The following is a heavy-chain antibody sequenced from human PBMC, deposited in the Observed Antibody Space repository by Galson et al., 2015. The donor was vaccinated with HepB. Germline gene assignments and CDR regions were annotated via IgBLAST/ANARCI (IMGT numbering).Heavy chain of an antibody. D-gene: IGHD3-10*01. CDR3: ARGPWFGELTGILVLQH. J-gene: IGHJ1*01. Sequence: SVKVSCKASGYTFTSYGITWVRQAPGQGLEWVGWINPYNGGINYAQKFQGRVTMTTDTSPAYMELRSLRSDDPAVYYCARGPWFGELTGILVLQHWGQGTLVTVSS. CDR2: INPYNGGI. CDR1: GYTFTSYG. V-gene: IGHV1-18*04.